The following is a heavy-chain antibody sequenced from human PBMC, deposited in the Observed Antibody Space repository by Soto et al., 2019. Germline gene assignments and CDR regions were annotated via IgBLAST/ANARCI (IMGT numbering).Heavy chain of an antibody. J-gene: IGHJ4*02. CDR2: SSGNGADT. CDR1: GFTFSSYA. Sequence: DVQLLESGGGLVQPGGSVRLSCAASGFTFSSYAMSWVRQAPGKGLEWGSASSGNGADTSYADSVRGRFTICRDNSKDTLFLQMNSLRADDTAVYYCGKERRVSGWFVCSYWCQGSLVTVSS. CDR3: GKERRVSGWFVCSY. V-gene: IGHV3-23*01. D-gene: IGHD6-19*01.